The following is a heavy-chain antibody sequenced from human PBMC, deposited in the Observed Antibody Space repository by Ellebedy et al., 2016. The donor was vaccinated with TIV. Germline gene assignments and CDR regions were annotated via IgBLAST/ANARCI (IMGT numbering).Heavy chain of an antibody. D-gene: IGHD3-10*01. CDR1: GGSISGAH. J-gene: IGHJ5*01. Sequence: MPSETLSLTCSVSGGSISGAHWNWIRQPQGKGLEWIATIFNFGTTIYNPSLEGRVAISGDTSKNQISLKMTSVTADDTAVYYCARRVVSELPPSQDNWFDYWGQGTLVTVSS. CDR2: IFNFGTT. CDR3: ARRVVSELPPSQDNWFDY. V-gene: IGHV4-4*08.